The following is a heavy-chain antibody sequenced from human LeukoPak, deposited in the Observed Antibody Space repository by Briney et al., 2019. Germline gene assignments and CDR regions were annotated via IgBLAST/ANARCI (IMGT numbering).Heavy chain of an antibody. V-gene: IGHV3-7*01. CDR2: IKQDGSEK. J-gene: IGHJ3*02. Sequence: GGSLRLSCVASGFTFSSYWMSWVRQAPGKGLKWVANIKQDGSEKYYVDSVKGRFTISRDNAKNSLYLQMNSLRAEDTAVYYCARAYSSGWNDAFDIWGQGTMVTVSS. CDR1: GFTFSSYW. CDR3: ARAYSSGWNDAFDI. D-gene: IGHD6-19*01.